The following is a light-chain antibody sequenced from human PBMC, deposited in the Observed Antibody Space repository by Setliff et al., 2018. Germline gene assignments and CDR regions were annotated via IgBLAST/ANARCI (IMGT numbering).Light chain of an antibody. CDR3: NSHTTSGIIL. J-gene: IGLJ2*01. CDR2: EVA. Sequence: QSVLTQPASVSGSPGQSITISCTGTIADVGYLNYVSWYQQHPGKAPKLIIYEVATRASGVSDRFSGSKSGSTASLTISGVQTEDEADYYCNSHTTSGIILFGGGTKVTVL. CDR1: IADVGYLNY. V-gene: IGLV2-14*01.